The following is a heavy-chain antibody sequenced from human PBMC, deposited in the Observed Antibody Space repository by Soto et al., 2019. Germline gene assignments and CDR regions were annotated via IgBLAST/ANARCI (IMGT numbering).Heavy chain of an antibody. Sequence: SETLSLTCTVSGSSVSSGSYYWSWIRQPPGKGLEWIGYIYYSGSTNYNPSLKSRVTISVDTSKNQFSLKLSSVTAADTAVYYCARYSSSAGYFDYWGQGTLVTVSS. CDR1: GSSVSSGSYY. D-gene: IGHD6-6*01. V-gene: IGHV4-61*01. CDR2: IYYSGST. J-gene: IGHJ4*02. CDR3: ARYSSSAGYFDY.